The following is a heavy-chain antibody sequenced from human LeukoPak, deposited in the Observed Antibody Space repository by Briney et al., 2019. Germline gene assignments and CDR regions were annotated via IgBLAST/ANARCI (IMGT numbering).Heavy chain of an antibody. V-gene: IGHV3-21*01. Sequence: GGSLRLSCADSGFTFSSYSVNWVRQAPGKGLEWVSSISSSSSYIYYADSVKGRFTISRDNAKNSLYLQMNSLRAEDTAVYYCARGTGSGSYYYWGQGTLVTVSS. CDR1: GFTFSSYS. CDR3: ARGTGSGSYYY. CDR2: ISSSSSYI. D-gene: IGHD3-10*01. J-gene: IGHJ4*02.